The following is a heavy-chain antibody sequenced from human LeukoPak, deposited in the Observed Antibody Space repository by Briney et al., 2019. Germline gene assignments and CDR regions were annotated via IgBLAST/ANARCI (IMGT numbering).Heavy chain of an antibody. V-gene: IGHV1-8*03. CDR2: MNPNSDNT. Sequence: ASVKDSCKASGYTFTSYDINWGRQATRQGLEWMGWMNPNSDNTGYAQKFQGSVTITRNTSISTAYIELSSLRSAATAVYYFARGGRGRNWFDPWGERNLVTVSS. CDR3: ARGGRGRNWFDP. J-gene: IGHJ5*02. CDR1: GYTFTSYD. D-gene: IGHD3-10*01.